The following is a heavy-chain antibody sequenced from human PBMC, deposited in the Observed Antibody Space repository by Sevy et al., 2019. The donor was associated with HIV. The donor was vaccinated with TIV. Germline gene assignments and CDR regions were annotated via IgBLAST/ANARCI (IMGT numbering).Heavy chain of an antibody. V-gene: IGHV1-46*01. J-gene: IGHJ4*02. CDR3: ARGGRIVVVTAGPLDY. Sequence: ASVKVSCKASGYTFTSYYMHWVRQAPGQGLEWMGIINPSGGSTSYAQKFQGRVTMTRDTSTSTVYMELSSLGSEETAVYYCARGGRIVVVTAGPLDYWGQGTLVTVSS. CDR1: GYTFTSYY. D-gene: IGHD2-21*02. CDR2: INPSGGST.